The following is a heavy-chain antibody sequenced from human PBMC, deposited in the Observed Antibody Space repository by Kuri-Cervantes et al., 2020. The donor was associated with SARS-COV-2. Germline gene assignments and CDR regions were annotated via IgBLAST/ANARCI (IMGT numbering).Heavy chain of an antibody. CDR1: GFTFSDYY. CDR3: ARGLGAVSTVDFYFGLDV. CDR2: ISPSMAHT. J-gene: IGHJ6*02. Sequence: GESLKISCEGSGFTFSDYYMSWVRQAPGKGLEWLSNISPSMAHTYYADSVRGRFTISRGNAKNSLYLQMTGLRVDDTAVYYCARGLGAVSTVDFYFGLDVWGQGTTVTVSS. D-gene: IGHD3-16*01. V-gene: IGHV3-11*06.